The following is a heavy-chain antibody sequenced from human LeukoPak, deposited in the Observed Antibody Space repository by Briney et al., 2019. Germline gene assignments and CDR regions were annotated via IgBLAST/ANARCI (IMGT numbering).Heavy chain of an antibody. D-gene: IGHD2-15*01. V-gene: IGHV4-34*01. CDR1: GVSFSGYY. CDR3: ARGRGYATYFDY. Sequence: SETLSLTCAVYGVSFSGYYWSWIRQPPGKGLEWIGEINHSGSTNYNPSLKSRVTISVDTSKNQFSLKLSSVTAADTAVYYCARGRGYATYFDYWGQGTLVTVSS. J-gene: IGHJ4*02. CDR2: INHSGST.